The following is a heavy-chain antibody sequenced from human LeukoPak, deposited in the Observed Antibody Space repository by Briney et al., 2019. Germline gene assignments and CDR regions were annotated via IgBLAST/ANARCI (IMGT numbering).Heavy chain of an antibody. CDR2: INHSGST. J-gene: IGHJ4*02. D-gene: IGHD6-13*01. CDR3: ARGPPPLSRRGRGAAAGTPFDY. Sequence: PSETLSLTCAVYGGSFSGYYWSWIRQPPGKGLEWIGEINHSGSTNYNPSLKSRVTISVDTSKNQFSLKLSSVTAADTAVYYCARGPPPLSRRGRGAAAGTPFDYWGQGTLVTVSS. CDR1: GGSFSGYY. V-gene: IGHV4-34*01.